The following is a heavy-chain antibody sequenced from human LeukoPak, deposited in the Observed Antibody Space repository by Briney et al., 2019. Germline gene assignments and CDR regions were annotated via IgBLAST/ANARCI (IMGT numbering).Heavy chain of an antibody. Sequence: GGSLRLSCAASAFIFSNYWMHWVRQAPGKGLVWVSRINRDGSSTGYADSVKGRFTISRDNAKNTLYLQMNSLRAEDTAVYYCASPDCSGGSCYLGYWGQGTLVTVSS. J-gene: IGHJ4*02. CDR2: INRDGSST. CDR1: AFIFSNYW. CDR3: ASPDCSGGSCYLGY. D-gene: IGHD2-15*01. V-gene: IGHV3-74*01.